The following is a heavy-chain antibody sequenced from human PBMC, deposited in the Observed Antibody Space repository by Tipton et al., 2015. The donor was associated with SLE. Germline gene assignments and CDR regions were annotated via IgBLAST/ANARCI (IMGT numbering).Heavy chain of an antibody. CDR3: ARTNYYGSGSYPNHAFDI. V-gene: IGHV4-34*01. CDR2: INHSGST. CDR1: GGSFSGYY. D-gene: IGHD3-10*01. Sequence: TLSLTCAVYGGSFSGYYWSWIRQPPGKGLEWIGEINHSGSTNYNPSLKSRVTISVDTSKNQFSLRLSSVTAADTAVYYCARTNYYGSGSYPNHAFDIWGQGTMVTVSS. J-gene: IGHJ3*02.